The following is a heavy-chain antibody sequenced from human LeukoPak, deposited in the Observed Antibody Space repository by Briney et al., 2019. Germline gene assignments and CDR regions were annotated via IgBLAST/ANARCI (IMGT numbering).Heavy chain of an antibody. J-gene: IGHJ6*03. V-gene: IGHV1-69*05. CDR1: GGTFSSYA. Sequence: ASVKVSCKASGGTFSSYAISWVRQAPGQGLEWMGRIIPIFGTANYAQKFQGRVTITTDESTSTAYMELSSLRSEDTAVYYCARGANDYIAPWGKGTTVTVSS. CDR3: ARGANDYIAP. CDR2: IIPIFGTA.